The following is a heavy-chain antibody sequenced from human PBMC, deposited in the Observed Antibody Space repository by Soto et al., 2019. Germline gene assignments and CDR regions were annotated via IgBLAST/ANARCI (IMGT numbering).Heavy chain of an antibody. CDR3: ARHPGGRGYYYGMDV. D-gene: IGHD2-15*01. J-gene: IGHJ6*02. Sequence: ASVKVSCKASGYTFTSYAISWVRQAPGQGLEWMGWISAYNGNTNYARKLQGRVTMTTDTSTTTAYMELRSLRSEDTAVYYCARHPGGRGYYYGMDVWGQGTTVTVSS. V-gene: IGHV1-18*01. CDR2: ISAYNGNT. CDR1: GYTFTSYA.